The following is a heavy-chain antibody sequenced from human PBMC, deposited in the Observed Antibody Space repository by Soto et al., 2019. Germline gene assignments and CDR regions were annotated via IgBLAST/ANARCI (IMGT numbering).Heavy chain of an antibody. J-gene: IGHJ6*02. Sequence: HPXESLRLSCAASGFTFSSYEMNWVRQAPGKGLEWVSYISSSGSTIYYADSVKGRFTISRDNAKNSLYLQMNSLRAEDTAVYYCARDTMTVFGVVIMNYYYYGMDVWGQGTTVTVSS. CDR3: ARDTMTVFGVVIMNYYYYGMDV. D-gene: IGHD3-3*01. CDR1: GFTFSSYE. V-gene: IGHV3-48*03. CDR2: ISSSGSTI.